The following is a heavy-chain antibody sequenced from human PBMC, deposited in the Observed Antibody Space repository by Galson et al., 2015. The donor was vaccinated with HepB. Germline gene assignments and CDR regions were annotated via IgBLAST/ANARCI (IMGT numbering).Heavy chain of an antibody. Sequence: LSLTCTVSGGSTSSYYWSWIRQPPGKGLEWIGYIYYSGSTYYNPSLKSRVTISVDTSKNQFSLKLSSVTAADTAVYYCARINIVVVPAASYYYYYMDVWGKGTTVTVSS. CDR2: IYYSGST. CDR1: GGSTSSYY. V-gene: IGHV4-59*12. CDR3: ARINIVVVPAASYYYYYMDV. J-gene: IGHJ6*03. D-gene: IGHD2-2*01.